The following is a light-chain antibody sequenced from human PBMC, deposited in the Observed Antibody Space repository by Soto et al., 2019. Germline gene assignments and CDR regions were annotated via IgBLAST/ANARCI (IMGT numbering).Light chain of an antibody. CDR3: QQRSNWPLIT. V-gene: IGKV3-11*01. J-gene: IGKJ5*01. CDR2: DAS. Sequence: EIVLTQSPATLSLSPGERATLSCRASQSVSSYLAWYQQKPGQAPRLLIYDASNRATGIQARFSGSWSGTDFTLTISSLEPEDFAVYYCQQRSNWPLITFGQGTRLEIK. CDR1: QSVSSY.